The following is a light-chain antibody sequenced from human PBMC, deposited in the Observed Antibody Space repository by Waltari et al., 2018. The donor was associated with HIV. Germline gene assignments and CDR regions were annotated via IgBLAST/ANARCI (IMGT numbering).Light chain of an antibody. V-gene: IGLV3-1*01. CDR1: QLGEKY. Sequence: SYELTQPPSVSVSPGQTASITCSGDQLGEKYVCWYQQKPGQSPVLVMYQDDRRSSGSPARFSGSNAGNTATLTIRGTQAMDEADYYCQAWDSTTAGVFGTGTKVTVL. CDR2: QDD. CDR3: QAWDSTTAGV. J-gene: IGLJ1*01.